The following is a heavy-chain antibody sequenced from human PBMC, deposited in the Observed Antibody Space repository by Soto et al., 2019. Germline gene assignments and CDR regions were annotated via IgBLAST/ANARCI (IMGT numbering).Heavy chain of an antibody. CDR3: AGPLIAAAGNWFDP. J-gene: IGHJ5*02. CDR1: GGTFSSYT. CDR2: IIPILGIA. Sequence: QVQLVQSGAEVKKPGSSVKVSCKASGGTFSSYTISWLRQAPGQGLEWMGRIIPILGIANYAQKFQGRVTITADKSTSTAYMELSSLRSEDTAVYYCAGPLIAAAGNWFDPWGQGTLVTVSS. V-gene: IGHV1-69*02. D-gene: IGHD6-13*01.